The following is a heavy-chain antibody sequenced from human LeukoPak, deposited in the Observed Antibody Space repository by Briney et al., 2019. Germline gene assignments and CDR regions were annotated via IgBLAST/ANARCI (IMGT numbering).Heavy chain of an antibody. Sequence: GGSLRLSCAASGFTFSSYWMSWVRQAPGKGLEWVANIKQDGSEKYYVDSVKGRFTISRDNAKNSLYLQMNSLRAEHTAVYYCARDGHLYYYDSSGLVDYWGQGTLVTVSS. J-gene: IGHJ4*02. V-gene: IGHV3-7*01. CDR3: ARDGHLYYYDSSGLVDY. D-gene: IGHD3-22*01. CDR2: IKQDGSEK. CDR1: GFTFSSYW.